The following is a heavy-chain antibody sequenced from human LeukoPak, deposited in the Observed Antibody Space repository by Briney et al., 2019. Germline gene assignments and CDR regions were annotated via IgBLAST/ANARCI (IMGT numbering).Heavy chain of an antibody. J-gene: IGHJ4*02. V-gene: IGHV3-30*04. CDR2: ISYDGSNK. Sequence: PGRSLRLSCAASGFTFSSYAMHWVRQAPGKGLEWVAVISYDGSNKYYADSVKGRFTISRDNSKNTLYLQMNSLRAEDTAVYYCASGQLWLYYWGQGTLVTVSS. CDR1: GFTFSSYA. CDR3: ASGQLWLYY. D-gene: IGHD5-18*01.